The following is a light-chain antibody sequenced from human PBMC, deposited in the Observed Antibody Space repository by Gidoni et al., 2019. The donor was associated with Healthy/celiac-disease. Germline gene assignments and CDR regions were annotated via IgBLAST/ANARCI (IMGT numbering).Light chain of an antibody. Sequence: IQMTQSPSSLSASVGDRVTIPCRASQGIRNYLAWYQQKPGKVPKLLIYAASTLQSGVTSRFSGSGSGTDFTLTISSLQPEDVAIYYCQKYNSAPRTFGQGTKVEIK. CDR3: QKYNSAPRT. V-gene: IGKV1-27*01. CDR2: AAS. J-gene: IGKJ1*01. CDR1: QGIRNY.